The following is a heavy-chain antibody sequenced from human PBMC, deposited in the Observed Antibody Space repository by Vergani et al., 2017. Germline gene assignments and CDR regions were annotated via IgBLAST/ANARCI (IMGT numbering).Heavy chain of an antibody. CDR2: VYYNGST. CDR1: GDSINNGNYS. CDR3: VCRATCPPRCFDC. V-gene: IGHV4-39*01. J-gene: IGHJ4*02. Sequence: QLQLQESGPGLVKPSETLSLICIVSGDSINNGNYSWGWIRQPPGKGLEWIGSVYYNGSTYYNPSLKSRVTTSVDASKNQFSLKLTSVTAADTAVYRCVCRATCPPRCFDCWGQGTLVIVSS.